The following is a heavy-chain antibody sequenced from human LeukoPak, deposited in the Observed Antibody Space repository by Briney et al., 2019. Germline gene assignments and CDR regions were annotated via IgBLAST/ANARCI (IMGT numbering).Heavy chain of an antibody. Sequence: GGSLRLSCAASGFTVSSNYMSWVRQAPGKGLEWVSIIYSGGSTFYADSVKGRFTISRDNSKNTLYLQMNSLRAEDTAVYYCARGLYHEYFQHWGQGTLVTVSS. CDR3: ARGLYHEYFQH. V-gene: IGHV3-53*01. D-gene: IGHD2-2*01. CDR2: IYSGGST. CDR1: GFTVSSNY. J-gene: IGHJ1*01.